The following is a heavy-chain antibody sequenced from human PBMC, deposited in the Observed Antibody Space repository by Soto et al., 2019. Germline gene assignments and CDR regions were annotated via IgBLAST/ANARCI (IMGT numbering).Heavy chain of an antibody. D-gene: IGHD6-13*01. CDR1: GFSFSSYA. Sequence: EVQLLESGGGLVQPGGSLRLSCVASGFSFSSYAMSWVRQAPGKGLEWVSVISGRDGSTYYGDSVKGRFTISRDNSKNTRYLQMNSLRAEDTAVYYCARDRERDAWYEDYWGQGTLVTVSS. CDR3: ARDRERDAWYEDY. J-gene: IGHJ4*02. CDR2: ISGRDGST. V-gene: IGHV3-23*02.